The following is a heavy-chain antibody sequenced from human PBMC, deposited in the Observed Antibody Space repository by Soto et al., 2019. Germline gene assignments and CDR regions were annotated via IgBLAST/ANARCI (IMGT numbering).Heavy chain of an antibody. J-gene: IGHJ4*02. Sequence: GASVKVSCKVSGYTLTELSMHWVRQAPGKGLEWMGGFNAEDGKTNYAQKLQGRVTMTTDTSTSTAYMELRSLRSDDTAVYYCARNSRHDYIWGSYRTADFDYWGQGTLVTVSS. CDR1: GYTLTELS. D-gene: IGHD3-16*02. V-gene: IGHV1-24*01. CDR3: ARNSRHDYIWGSYRTADFDY. CDR2: FNAEDGKT.